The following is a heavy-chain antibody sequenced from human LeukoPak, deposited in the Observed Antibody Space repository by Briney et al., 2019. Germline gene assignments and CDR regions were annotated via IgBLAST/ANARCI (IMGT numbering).Heavy chain of an antibody. CDR1: GYTFTSYV. V-gene: IGHV1-18*01. Sequence: ASVKVSCKASGYTFTSYVISWVRQAPGQGLEWMGWISAYNGKTNYAQKLQGRVTMTTDTSTSTAYMELRSLRSDDTAVYYCARLKSLRFLEWLPGYYYYYGMDVWGQGTTVTVSS. CDR2: ISAYNGKT. J-gene: IGHJ6*02. CDR3: ARLKSLRFLEWLPGYYYYYGMDV. D-gene: IGHD3-3*01.